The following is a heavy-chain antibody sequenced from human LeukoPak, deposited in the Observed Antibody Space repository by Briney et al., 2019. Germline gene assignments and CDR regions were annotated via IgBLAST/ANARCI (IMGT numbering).Heavy chain of an antibody. Sequence: ASVKVSCKASGYTFTSYGISWVRQATGQGLEWMGWMNPNSGNTGYAQKFQGRVTMTRNTFISTAYMELSSLRSEDTAVYYCARGGGIYYDFWSGYETYFDYWGQGTLVTVSS. V-gene: IGHV1-8*02. CDR1: GYTFTSYG. CDR2: MNPNSGNT. CDR3: ARGGGIYYDFWSGYETYFDY. D-gene: IGHD3-3*01. J-gene: IGHJ4*02.